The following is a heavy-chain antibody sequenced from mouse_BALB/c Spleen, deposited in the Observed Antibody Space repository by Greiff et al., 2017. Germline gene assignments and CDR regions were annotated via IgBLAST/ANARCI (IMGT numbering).Heavy chain of an antibody. J-gene: IGHJ4*01. CDR2: ISNLAYSI. CDR1: GFTFSDYG. V-gene: IGHV5-15*02. CDR3: ARELDYYAMDY. Sequence: EVHLVESGGGLVQPGGSRKLSCAASGFTFSDYGMAWVRQAPGKGPEWVAFISNLAYSIYYADTVTGRFTISRENAKNTLYLEMSSLRSEDTAMYYCARELDYYAMDYWGQGTSVTVSS.